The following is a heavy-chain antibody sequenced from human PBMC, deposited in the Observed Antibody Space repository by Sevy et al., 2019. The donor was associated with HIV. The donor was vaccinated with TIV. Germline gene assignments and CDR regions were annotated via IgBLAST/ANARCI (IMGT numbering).Heavy chain of an antibody. D-gene: IGHD3-22*01. CDR3: TTSITMIVVVMYYFDY. Sequence: GGSLRLSCAASGFTFSSAWMSWVRQAPGKGLEWVGRIKNKTDGGTTDYAAPVKGRFPTSRDVSNNTLYRQMNSLTTKDTAVYYCTTSITMIVVVMYYFDYWGQGTLVTVSS. CDR1: GFTFSSAW. J-gene: IGHJ4*02. V-gene: IGHV3-15*01. CDR2: IKNKTDGGTT.